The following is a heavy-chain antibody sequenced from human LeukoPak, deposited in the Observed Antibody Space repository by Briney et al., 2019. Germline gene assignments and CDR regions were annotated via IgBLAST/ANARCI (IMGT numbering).Heavy chain of an antibody. V-gene: IGHV1-2*02. D-gene: IGHD6-25*01. J-gene: IGHJ5*02. CDR3: ARASRMAALLRLDP. CDR1: GYTFRGSY. CDR2: INVNSSGT. Sequence: ASVEVSCKASGYTFRGSYVHWVRQAPGQGLQWMGWINVNSSGTNSAQKFQGRLTMTRDTSFSTAFMELSSLRPDDTAVYYCARASRMAALLRLDPWGQGTVVTVSS.